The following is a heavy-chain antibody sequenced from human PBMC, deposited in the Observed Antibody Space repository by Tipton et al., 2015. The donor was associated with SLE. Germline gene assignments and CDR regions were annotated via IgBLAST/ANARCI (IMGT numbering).Heavy chain of an antibody. J-gene: IGHJ4*02. Sequence: TLSLTCTVSGGSISSSYYWAWIRQTRGKRLEWIGSVFDTGYTAYNPSLEGRVSLSVDTSNNEFSLKLSSVTAADTAVYFCARQDLGRAATLTFDIWGLGTLVTVSS. V-gene: IGHV4-39*01. D-gene: IGHD6-25*01. CDR2: VFDTGYT. CDR3: ARQDLGRAATLTFDI. CDR1: GGSISSSYY.